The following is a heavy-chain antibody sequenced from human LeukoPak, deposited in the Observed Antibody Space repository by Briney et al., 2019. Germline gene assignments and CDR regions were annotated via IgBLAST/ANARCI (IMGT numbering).Heavy chain of an antibody. V-gene: IGHV3-23*01. Sequence: GGSLRLSYAASGCTFRTYNMNWVRQAPGKGLEWVSGISGSSSSTYYADSVKGRFTISRDNSKNTLYLQMNSLRAEDTAVYYCVRDVAVVLPVAGDYWGQGTLVTVSS. J-gene: IGHJ4*02. D-gene: IGHD2-2*01. CDR1: GCTFRTYN. CDR3: VRDVAVVLPVAGDY. CDR2: ISGSSSST.